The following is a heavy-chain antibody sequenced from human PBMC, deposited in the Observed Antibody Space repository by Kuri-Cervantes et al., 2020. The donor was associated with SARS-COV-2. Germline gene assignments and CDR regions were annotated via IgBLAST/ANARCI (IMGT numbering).Heavy chain of an antibody. CDR1: GFTFSSYA. CDR2: IKSKTDGGTT. V-gene: IGHV3-15*01. Sequence: GGSLRLSCAASGFTFSSYAMSWVRQAPGKGLEWVGRIKSKTDGGTTDYAAPVKGRFTISRDDSKNTLYLQMNSLKTEDTAVYYCTPSYGARPSGYFDYWGQGTLVTVSS. CDR3: TPSYGARPSGYFDY. D-gene: IGHD6-6*01. J-gene: IGHJ4*02.